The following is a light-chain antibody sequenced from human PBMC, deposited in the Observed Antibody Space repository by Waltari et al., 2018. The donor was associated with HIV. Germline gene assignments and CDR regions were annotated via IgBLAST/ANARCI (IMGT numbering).Light chain of an antibody. V-gene: IGLV3-10*01. J-gene: IGLJ2*01. CDR1: ALPKKY. CDR2: EDS. CDR3: YSTDSSGNHSV. Sequence: SYELTQPPSVSVSPGHTARITCSGDALPKKYAYWYQQKSGQAPVLVIYEDSKRPSGIPERFSGSSSGTMATLTISGAQVEDEADYYCYSTDSSGNHSVFGGGTKLTVL.